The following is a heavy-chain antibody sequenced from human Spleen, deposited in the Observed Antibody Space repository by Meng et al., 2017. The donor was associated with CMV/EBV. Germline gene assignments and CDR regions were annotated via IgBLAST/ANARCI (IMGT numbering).Heavy chain of an antibody. J-gene: IGHJ6*02. V-gene: IGHV1-18*01. CDR2: ISAYNGNT. CDR3: ARGGHSSSWYSNYYYYGMDV. CDR1: GYTFTSYG. Sequence: ASVKVSCKASGYTFTSYGISWVRQAPGQGLEWMGWISAYNGNTNYAQKLQGGVTVTTDTSTSTAYMELSSLRSEDTAVYYCARGGHSSSWYSNYYYYGMDVWGQGTTVTVSS. D-gene: IGHD6-13*01.